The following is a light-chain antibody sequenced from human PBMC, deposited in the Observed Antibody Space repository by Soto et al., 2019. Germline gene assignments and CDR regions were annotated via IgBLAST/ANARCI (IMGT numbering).Light chain of an antibody. V-gene: IGKV1D-12*01. CDR3: QQADSVPYT. CDR2: AAS. CDR1: QSLNNW. J-gene: IGKJ2*01. Sequence: DIQMTQSPSSVSASLGDKVTITCRASQSLNNWVAWYQQKPGKAPNLLIYAASTLHNGVPLRFSGSGSGTEFTLTISGLQPEEFATYYCQQADSVPYTVGQGTKVDIK.